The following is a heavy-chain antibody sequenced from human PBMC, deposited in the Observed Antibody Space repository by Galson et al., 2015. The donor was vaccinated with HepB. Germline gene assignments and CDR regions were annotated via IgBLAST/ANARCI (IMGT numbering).Heavy chain of an antibody. J-gene: IGHJ4*02. D-gene: IGHD3-22*01. CDR1: GFTFDDYA. Sequence: SLRLSCAASGFTFDDYAMHWVRQAPGKGLEWVSGISWNSGSIGYADSVKGRFTISRDNAKNSLYLQMNSLRAEDTALYYCAKDALDDSSGYYYVMTYFDYRGQGTLVTVSS. CDR2: ISWNSGSI. V-gene: IGHV3-9*01. CDR3: AKDALDDSSGYYYVMTYFDY.